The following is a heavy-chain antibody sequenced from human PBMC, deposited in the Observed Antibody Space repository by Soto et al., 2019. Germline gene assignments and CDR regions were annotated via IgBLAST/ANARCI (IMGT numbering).Heavy chain of an antibody. CDR3: ARSFAARPSAPPGY. Sequence: ASVKVSCKASGYTFTSYDINWVRQATGQGLEWMGWMNPNSGNTGYAQKFQGRVTMTRNTSISTAYMELSSLRSEDTAVYYCARSFAARPSAPPGYWGQGTLVTGTS. J-gene: IGHJ4*02. D-gene: IGHD6-6*01. CDR1: GYTFTSYD. CDR2: MNPNSGNT. V-gene: IGHV1-8*01.